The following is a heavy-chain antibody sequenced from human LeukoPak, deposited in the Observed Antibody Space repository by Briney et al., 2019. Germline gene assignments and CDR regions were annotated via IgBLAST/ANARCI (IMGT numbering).Heavy chain of an antibody. D-gene: IGHD2-8*01. CDR2: IYYSGST. V-gene: IGHV4-59*01. CDR1: GGSISSYY. Sequence: PSETLSLTCTVSGGSISSYYWSWIRQPPGKGLEWIGYIYYSGSTNYNPSLKSRVTISVDTSKNQFSLKLSSVTAADTAVYYCARKYCTNGVCYHDYWGQGTLVTVSS. CDR3: ARKYCTNGVCYHDY. J-gene: IGHJ4*02.